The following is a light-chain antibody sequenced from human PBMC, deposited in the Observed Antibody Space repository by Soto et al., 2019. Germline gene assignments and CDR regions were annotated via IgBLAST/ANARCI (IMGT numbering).Light chain of an antibody. J-gene: IGLJ1*01. V-gene: IGLV2-11*01. CDR3: CSYVGSYTSYV. CDR1: NSDVGGYNY. CDR2: DVN. Sequence: QSALTQPRSVSGSPGQSVTISCTGTNSDVGGYNYVSWYQQHPRKVPKLMIYDVNKRPSGVPDRFSGSKSGNTASLTISGLQAEDEADYYCCSYVGSYTSYVFGTGTKLTVL.